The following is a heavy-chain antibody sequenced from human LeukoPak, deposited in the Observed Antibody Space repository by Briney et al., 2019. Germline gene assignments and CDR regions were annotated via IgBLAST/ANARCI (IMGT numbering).Heavy chain of an antibody. CDR3: ARDSGTTGEVKFDP. Sequence: SETLSLTCAVSGVSISSSNWWSWVRQPPGKGLEWIGEIYHSGSTNYNPSLESRVTMSADTSRNHVSLTLNSVTAADTAVYYCARDSGTTGEVKFDPWGQGTLVTVSS. J-gene: IGHJ5*02. CDR2: IYHSGST. CDR1: GVSISSSNW. D-gene: IGHD3-10*01. V-gene: IGHV4-4*02.